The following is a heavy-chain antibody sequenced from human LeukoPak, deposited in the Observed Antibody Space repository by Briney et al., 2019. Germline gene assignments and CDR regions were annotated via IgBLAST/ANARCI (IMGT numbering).Heavy chain of an antibody. CDR2: IYPGDSDT. CDR1: GYSFTSYW. J-gene: IGHJ5*02. V-gene: IGHV5-51*01. D-gene: IGHD3-10*01. CDR3: ARNRNGGSGSYGNWFDP. Sequence: GESLKISCKGSGYSFTSYWIGWVRQMPWKGLEWMGIIYPGDSDTRYSPSFQGQVTISADKSISTAYLQWSSLKASDTAMYYCARNRNGGSGSYGNWFDPWGQGTLVTVSS.